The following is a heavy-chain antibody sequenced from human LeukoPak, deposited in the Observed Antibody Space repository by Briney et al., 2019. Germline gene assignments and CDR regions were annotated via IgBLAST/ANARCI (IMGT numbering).Heavy chain of an antibody. CDR1: GGSISSSSYY. V-gene: IGHV4-39*07. CDR3: ACYYDSSGYYNPPPPGHNWFDP. J-gene: IGHJ5*02. CDR2: IYYSGST. Sequence: SETLSLTCTVSGGSISSSSYYWGWIRQPPGKGLEWIGSIYYSGSTYYNPSLKSRVTISVDTSKNQFSLKLSSVTAADTAVYYCACYYDSSGYYNPPPPGHNWFDPWGQGTLVTVSS. D-gene: IGHD3-22*01.